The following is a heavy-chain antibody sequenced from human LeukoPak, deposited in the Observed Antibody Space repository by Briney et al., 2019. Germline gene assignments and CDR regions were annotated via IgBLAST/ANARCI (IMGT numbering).Heavy chain of an antibody. J-gene: IGHJ5*02. Sequence: GGSLRLSCAASGFTFSTYWMSWVRQAPGKGLEWVANINQDGSEKYCVDSVKGRFTISRDNAKNSLYLRMNSLRADDTAVYYCARGSGRDWFDPWGQGTLVTVSS. CDR3: ARGSGRDWFDP. CDR2: INQDGSEK. V-gene: IGHV3-7*01. CDR1: GFTFSTYW. D-gene: IGHD6-19*01.